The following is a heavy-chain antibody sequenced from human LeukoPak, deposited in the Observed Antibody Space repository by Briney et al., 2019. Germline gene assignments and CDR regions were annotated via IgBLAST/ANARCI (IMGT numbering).Heavy chain of an antibody. CDR2: IYNSGST. V-gene: IGHV4-38-2*02. Sequence: SETLSLTCTVSGYSITSCYYWGWIRQPPGKGLEWIGYIYNSGSTDYNPSLKSRVTISIDTSKNQFSLKLTSVTAADTAVYYCARGYSSSWYMNWFDPWGQGTLVAVSS. CDR1: GYSITSCYY. J-gene: IGHJ5*02. CDR3: ARGYSSSWYMNWFDP. D-gene: IGHD6-13*01.